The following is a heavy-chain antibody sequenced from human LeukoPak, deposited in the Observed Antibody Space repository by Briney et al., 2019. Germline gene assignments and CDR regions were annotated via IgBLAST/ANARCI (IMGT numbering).Heavy chain of an antibody. CDR1: GFTFSSYS. Sequence: GGSLRLSCAASGFTFSSYSMNWVRQAPGKGPEWVSYISESSSHIYYTDSVKGRFTISRDNAKSSLYLQLNSLRAEDTAVYFCARDHDYAFDNWGQGTLVAVSS. CDR3: ARDHDYAFDN. J-gene: IGHJ4*02. D-gene: IGHD4-17*01. V-gene: IGHV3-21*06. CDR2: ISESSSHI.